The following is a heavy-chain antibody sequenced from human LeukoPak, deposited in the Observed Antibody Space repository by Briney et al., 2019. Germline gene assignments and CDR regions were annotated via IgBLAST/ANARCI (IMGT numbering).Heavy chain of an antibody. J-gene: IGHJ4*02. CDR3: ARGSGVHV. CDR2: ITKSSTYV. CDR1: GFTFRTHS. D-gene: IGHD3-10*01. V-gene: IGHV3-21*04. Sequence: GGSLRLSCEASGFTFRTHSMNWVRQAPGKGLEGVSSITKSSTYVYYEDSVKGRFTLSTDNANNSLFLQMNNLGVDDTGVYYCARGSGVHVWGQGTLVLVSS.